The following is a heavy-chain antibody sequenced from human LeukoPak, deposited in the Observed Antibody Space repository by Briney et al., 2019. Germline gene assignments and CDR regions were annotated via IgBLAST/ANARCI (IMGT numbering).Heavy chain of an antibody. V-gene: IGHV3-7*01. CDR2: ISPDGNER. CDR3: TRDGSGWSVY. D-gene: IGHD6-19*01. J-gene: IGHJ4*02. CDR1: GFDFSTSW. Sequence: GGSLTLSCAASGFDFSTSWMGWVRQAPGKGLEWVINISPDGNERYSVDSVKGRFTISRGNAENSLYLQMKGLEVEDTAMYYCTRDGSGWSVYWGQGALVTVSS.